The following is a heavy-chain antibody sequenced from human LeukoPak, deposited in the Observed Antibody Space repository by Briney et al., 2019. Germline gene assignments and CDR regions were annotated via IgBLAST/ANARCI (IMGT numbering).Heavy chain of an antibody. CDR2: IEPSDAYK. CDR3: AREEEGGTFDY. V-gene: IGHV1-46*01. Sequence: GASVQGSCQAPGYSFTSYYMHCVRQAPGQGLEWMGIIEPSDAYKSYAQKFQGRVTMTRDTSTSTVYMEVSSLRSEDTAVYYCAREEEGGTFDYWGQGTLVTVSS. D-gene: IGHD3-16*01. CDR1: GYSFTSYY. J-gene: IGHJ4*02.